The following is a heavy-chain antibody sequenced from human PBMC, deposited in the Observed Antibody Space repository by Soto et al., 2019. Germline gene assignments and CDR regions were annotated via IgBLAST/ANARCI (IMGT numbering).Heavy chain of an antibody. CDR2: THYTGNT. J-gene: IGHJ4*02. CDR3: ARHTVTIRAGFDY. V-gene: IGHV4-59*01. Sequence: QVQLQESGPGLVKPSETLSLTCTVSGGSISTYYWDWLRQPPGKELEWIGYTHYTGNTNYHPSLKSRVTISLDTSRNQFSLKLSSVTAADTAIYYCARHTVTIRAGFDYWGQGALVTVSS. D-gene: IGHD4-17*01. CDR1: GGSISTYY.